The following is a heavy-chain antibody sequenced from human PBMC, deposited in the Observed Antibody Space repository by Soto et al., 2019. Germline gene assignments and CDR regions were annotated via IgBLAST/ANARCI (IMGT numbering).Heavy chain of an antibody. CDR3: ARTPPSSITGSYYIRAGWFDP. CDR2: IYYSGST. Sequence: QVQLQESGPGLVKPSETLSLTCTVSGGSISSYYWSWIRQPPGKGLEWIGYIYYSGSTNYNPSLKSRVTISVDTSKNQFSLKLSSVTAADTAVYYCARTPPSSITGSYYIRAGWFDPWGQGTLVTVSS. D-gene: IGHD3-10*01. J-gene: IGHJ5*02. CDR1: GGSISSYY. V-gene: IGHV4-59*01.